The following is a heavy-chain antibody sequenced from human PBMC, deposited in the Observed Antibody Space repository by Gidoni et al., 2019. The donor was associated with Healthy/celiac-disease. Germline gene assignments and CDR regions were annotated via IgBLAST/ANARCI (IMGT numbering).Heavy chain of an antibody. D-gene: IGHD2-15*01. CDR3: ARIPGRRGYCSGGSCYL. J-gene: IGHJ5*02. CDR2: INHSGST. CDR1: GGSFSGYY. V-gene: IGHV4-34*01. Sequence: QVQLQPWGAGLLTPSETLSLTCAVYGGSFSGYYWSWIRQPPGKGLEWIGEINHSGSTNYNPSLKSRVTISVDTSKNQFSLKLSSVTAADTAVYYCARIPGRRGYCSGGSCYLWGQGTLVTVSS.